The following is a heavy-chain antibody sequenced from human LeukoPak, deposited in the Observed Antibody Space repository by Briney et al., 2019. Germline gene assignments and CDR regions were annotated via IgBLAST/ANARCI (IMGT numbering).Heavy chain of an antibody. CDR1: GGSISSHY. Sequence: SETLSLTCTVSGGSISSHYWSWIRQPPGKGLEWIGYIYYSGSTNYNPSLKSRVTISVDTSKNKFSLKLSCVTAADTAVYYCAGAAPSYYYYYYMDVWGKGTTVTVPS. CDR3: AGAAPSYYYYYYMDV. J-gene: IGHJ6*03. D-gene: IGHD6-25*01. CDR2: IYYSGST. V-gene: IGHV4-59*11.